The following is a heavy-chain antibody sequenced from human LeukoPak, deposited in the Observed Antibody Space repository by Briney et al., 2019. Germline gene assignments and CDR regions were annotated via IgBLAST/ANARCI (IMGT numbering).Heavy chain of an antibody. Sequence: GASVKVSCKASGYTFTGYYMHWVRQAPGQGLEWMGRIIPILGIANYAQKFQGRVTITADKSTSTAYMELSSLRSEDTAVYYCARVTTGWFDPWGQGTLVTVSS. V-gene: IGHV1-69*04. D-gene: IGHD1-1*01. CDR1: GYTFTGYY. J-gene: IGHJ5*02. CDR3: ARVTTGWFDP. CDR2: IIPILGIA.